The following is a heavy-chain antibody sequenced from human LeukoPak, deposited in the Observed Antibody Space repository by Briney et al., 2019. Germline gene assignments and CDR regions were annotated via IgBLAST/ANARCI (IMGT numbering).Heavy chain of an antibody. D-gene: IGHD3-10*01. CDR1: GGSFSGYY. V-gene: IGHV4-34*01. CDR3: ARQGSYLGWFDP. Sequence: PSETLSLTCAVYGGSFSGYYWSWIRQPPGKGLEWIGEINHSGSTNYNPSLKSRVTISVDTSKNQFSLKLSSVTAADTAVYYCARQGSYLGWFDPWGQGTLVTVSS. J-gene: IGHJ5*02. CDR2: INHSGST.